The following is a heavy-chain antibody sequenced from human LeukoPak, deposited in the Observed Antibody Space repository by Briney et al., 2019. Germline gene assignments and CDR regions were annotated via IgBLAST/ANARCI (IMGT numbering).Heavy chain of an antibody. CDR1: GFTFSSYS. CDR2: ISSSSSYI. D-gene: IGHD3-22*01. J-gene: IGHJ4*02. V-gene: IGHV3-21*01. Sequence: GGSLRLSCAASGFTFSSYSLNWVRQAPGKGLEWVSSISSSSSYIYYADSVKGRFTTSRDNAKNSLYLQMNSLRAEDTAVYYCARHYDSNSYGPGYWGQGTLVTVSS. CDR3: ARHYDSNSYGPGY.